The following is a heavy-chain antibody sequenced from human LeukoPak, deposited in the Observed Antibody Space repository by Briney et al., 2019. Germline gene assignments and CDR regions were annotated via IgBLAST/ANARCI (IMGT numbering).Heavy chain of an antibody. V-gene: IGHV4-39*01. J-gene: IGHJ5*02. CDR3: ARRSPGKNWFDP. Sequence: PSETLSLTCTVSGGSISSSYDYWGWIRQPPRKGLEWIGSINYSGSTYYNPSLKSRVTISVDTSKNQFSLKLSSVSAADTAVYYCARRSPGKNWFDPWGQGTLVTVSS. CDR2: INYSGST. CDR1: GGSISSSYDY.